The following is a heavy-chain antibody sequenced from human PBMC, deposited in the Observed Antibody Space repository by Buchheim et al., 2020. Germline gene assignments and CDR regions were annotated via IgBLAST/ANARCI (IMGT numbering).Heavy chain of an antibody. CDR2: MNPNSGNT. Sequence: QVQLVQSGAEVKKPGASVKVSCKASGYTFTSYDINWVRQATGQGLEWMGWMNPNSGNTGYAQKFQGRVTMTRKTSISTAYMELSSLRSEDTAVYYCARGIRIAVAGTTGVYYFDYWGQGTL. V-gene: IGHV1-8*01. D-gene: IGHD6-19*01. J-gene: IGHJ4*02. CDR3: ARGIRIAVAGTTGVYYFDY. CDR1: GYTFTSYD.